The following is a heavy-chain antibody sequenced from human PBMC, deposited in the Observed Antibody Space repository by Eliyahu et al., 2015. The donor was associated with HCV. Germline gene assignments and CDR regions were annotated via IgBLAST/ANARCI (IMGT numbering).Heavy chain of an antibody. CDR1: GFTFSSYA. Sequence: EVQLVESGGGLVQPGGSLRLSCSASGFTFSSYAXHWVRQAPGKGLEYVSAISSNGGSTYYADSVKGRFTISRDNSKNTLYLQMSSLRAEDTAVYYCVKDPRRGYSGYDRTNNWFDPWGQGTLVTVSS. V-gene: IGHV3-64D*09. CDR3: VKDPRRGYSGYDRTNNWFDP. CDR2: ISSNGGST. D-gene: IGHD5-12*01. J-gene: IGHJ5*02.